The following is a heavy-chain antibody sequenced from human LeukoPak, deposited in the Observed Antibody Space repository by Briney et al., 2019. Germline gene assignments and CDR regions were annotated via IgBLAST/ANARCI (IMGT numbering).Heavy chain of an antibody. V-gene: IGHV3-23*01. Sequence: GGSLRLSCAASGFTFSSYAMSWVRQAPGKGLEWVSAISGSGDSTYYADSVKGRFTISRDNSKNTLYLQMNSLRAEDTALYHCAKDLFASWSAQGYWGQGTLVTVSS. CDR2: ISGSGDST. CDR3: AKDLFASWSAQGY. CDR1: GFTFSSYA. D-gene: IGHD3-10*02. J-gene: IGHJ4*02.